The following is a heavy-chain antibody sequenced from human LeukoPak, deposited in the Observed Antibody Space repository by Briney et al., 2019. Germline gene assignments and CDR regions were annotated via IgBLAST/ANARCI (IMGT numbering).Heavy chain of an antibody. CDR1: GFSLTTEGVG. D-gene: IGHD3-10*01. V-gene: IGHV2-5*02. Sequence: ESGPTLVKPTQTLTLTCTFSGFSLTTEGVGVGWIRQPPGQALDWLALIYWDDAERYKSSLKTRLTITKDNSKNQVVLTMTNMDPVDTGTYYCAAIGICVLLGRGWDNWGQGTLVTVSS. CDR3: AAIGICVLLGRGWDN. J-gene: IGHJ4*02. CDR2: IYWDDAE.